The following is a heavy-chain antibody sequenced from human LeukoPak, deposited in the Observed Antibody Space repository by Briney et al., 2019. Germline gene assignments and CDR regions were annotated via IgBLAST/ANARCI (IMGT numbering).Heavy chain of an antibody. CDR3: ARGIRYGNDY. Sequence: SETLSLTCNVSGVSIINYYWTWVRQPPGKGLEWIGYIYDSGSTNYNPSLKSRVTISVDTSKNQFSLSLTSVTAADTAVYYCARGIRYGNDYWGQGTPVTVSS. CDR2: IYDSGST. V-gene: IGHV4-59*01. CDR1: GVSIINYY. D-gene: IGHD6-13*01. J-gene: IGHJ4*02.